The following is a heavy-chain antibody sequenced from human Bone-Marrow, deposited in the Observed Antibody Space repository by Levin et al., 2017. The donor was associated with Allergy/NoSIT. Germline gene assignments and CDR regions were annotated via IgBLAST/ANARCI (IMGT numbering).Heavy chain of an antibody. Sequence: GESLKISCAASGFSFSIYEMNWVRQAPGKGLEWISYISGSGNTIYYADSVKGRFTISRDNAKNSLYLQVNSLRAEDTAVYYCAKSPTLTGYYEWFDPWGQGTLVTVSS. D-gene: IGHD3-9*01. V-gene: IGHV3-48*03. CDR1: GFSFSIYE. CDR2: ISGSGNTI. CDR3: AKSPTLTGYYEWFDP. J-gene: IGHJ5*02.